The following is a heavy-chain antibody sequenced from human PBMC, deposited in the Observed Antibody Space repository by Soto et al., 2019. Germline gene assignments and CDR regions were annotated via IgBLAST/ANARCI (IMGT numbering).Heavy chain of an antibody. CDR2: ISWNSGSI. Sequence: EVQLVESGGGLVQPGRSLRLSCAASGFTFDDYAMHWVRQAPGKGLEWVSGISWNSGSIGYADSVKGRFTISRDNAKNSLYLQMNSLRAEDTAVYYCARDDSSSSLDYWGQGTLVTVSS. D-gene: IGHD6-13*01. CDR3: ARDDSSSSLDY. J-gene: IGHJ4*02. V-gene: IGHV3-9*01. CDR1: GFTFDDYA.